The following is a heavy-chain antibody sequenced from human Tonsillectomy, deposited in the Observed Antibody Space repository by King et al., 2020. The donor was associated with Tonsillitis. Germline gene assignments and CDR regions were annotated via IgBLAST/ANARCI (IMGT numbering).Heavy chain of an antibody. CDR1: GFTFYSYA. J-gene: IGHJ4*01. CDR2: VSGSGGST. Sequence: VQLVESGGGLVQPGGSLRLSCAASGFTFYSYAMSWVRQAPGKGLEWVSGVSGSGGSTYYADSGKGRFTISRDNSQNTLYLQMNSLRVEDTAVYYCAKDRNSGSPSYFDNWGHGTLVTVSS. V-gene: IGHV3-23*04. CDR3: AKDRNSGSPSYFDN. D-gene: IGHD1-26*01.